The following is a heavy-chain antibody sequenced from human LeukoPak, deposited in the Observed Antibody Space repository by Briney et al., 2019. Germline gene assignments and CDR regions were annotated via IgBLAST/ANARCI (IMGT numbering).Heavy chain of an antibody. CDR3: ARAKFDSSRYYYRGFDI. J-gene: IGHJ3*02. D-gene: IGHD3-22*01. CDR1: GFTVSSNS. CDR2: IYSDNT. V-gene: IGHV3-53*01. Sequence: QPGGSLRLSCTVSGFTVSSNSMSWVRQAPGKGLEWVSFIYSDNTHYSDSVKGRFTISRDNSKNTLYLQMNSLRAEDTAVYYCARAKFDSSRYYYRGFDIWGQGTMVTVSS.